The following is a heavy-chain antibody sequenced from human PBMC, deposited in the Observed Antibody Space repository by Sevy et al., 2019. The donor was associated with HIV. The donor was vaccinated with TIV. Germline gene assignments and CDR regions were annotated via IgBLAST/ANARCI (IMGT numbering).Heavy chain of an antibody. D-gene: IGHD5-12*01. V-gene: IGHV3-23*01. CDR2: LSFGCGEI. J-gene: IGHJ4*02. Sequence: GGSLRLSCAASGFTFSKYSMSWVRQPPGKGLEWVSTLSFGCGEINYADSVRGRFTISRDNSKNTLDLQMNSLRAEDTAVYYCAKGPYSGYDSNYFASWGQGTLVTVSS. CDR3: AKGPYSGYDSNYFAS. CDR1: GFTFSKYS.